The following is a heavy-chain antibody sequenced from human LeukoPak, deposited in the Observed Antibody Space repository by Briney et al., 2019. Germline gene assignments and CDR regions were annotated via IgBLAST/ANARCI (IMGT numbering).Heavy chain of an antibody. J-gene: IGHJ4*02. CDR2: ISGSGAST. D-gene: IGHD1-26*01. CDR1: GFTLSTNA. CDR3: AKDVGKWESLHFFDY. Sequence: GGSQRLSCLTSGFTLSTNAMSWVRQAPGKGLEWISGISGSGASTYYADSVKGRFTISRDDSRNTLYLQMNSLRGDDTAVYYCAKDVGKWESLHFFDYWGQGTLVTVFS. V-gene: IGHV3-23*01.